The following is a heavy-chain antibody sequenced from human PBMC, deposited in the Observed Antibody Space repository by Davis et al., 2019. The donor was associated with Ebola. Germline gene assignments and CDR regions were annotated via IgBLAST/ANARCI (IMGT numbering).Heavy chain of an antibody. CDR2: ISGSGGST. V-gene: IGHV3-23*01. J-gene: IGHJ6*02. CDR3: AKVAEVTYGPIYYYYGVDV. Sequence: GGSLRLSCAASGFTFSSYAMSWVRQAPGKGLEWVSGISGSGGSTYYADSVKGRFTISRDNSKNTLYLQMNSLRAEDTAVYYCAKVAEVTYGPIYYYYGVDVWGQGTTVTVSS. D-gene: IGHD2-21*02. CDR1: GFTFSSYA.